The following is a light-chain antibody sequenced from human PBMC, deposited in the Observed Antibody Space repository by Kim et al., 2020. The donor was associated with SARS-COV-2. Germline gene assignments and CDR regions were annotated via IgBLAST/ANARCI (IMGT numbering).Light chain of an antibody. CDR3: CSYAGSVV. J-gene: IGLJ2*01. CDR1: SSDVGSYNY. CDR2: DVT. Sequence: SPGQSVTISCTGTSSDVGSYNYVSWYQQHPGKAPKLIIYDVTKRPSGVPDRFSGSKSGNTASLTISGLQAEDEDDYYCCSYAGSVVFGGGTQLTVL. V-gene: IGLV2-11*01.